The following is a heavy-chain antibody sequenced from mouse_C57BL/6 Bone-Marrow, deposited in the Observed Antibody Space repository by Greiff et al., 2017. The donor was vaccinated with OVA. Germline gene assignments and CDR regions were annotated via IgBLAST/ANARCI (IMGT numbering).Heavy chain of an antibody. CDR3: VRHGNSNYPFYAMDY. Sequence: EVHLVESGGGLVQPKGSLKLSCAASGFSFTTYSMNWVRQAPGKGLEWVARIRSKSNNYATYYADSGKDRFTIARDDSESMLYLQMNNLKTEDTAMYYCVRHGNSNYPFYAMDYWGQGTSVTVSS. J-gene: IGHJ4*01. D-gene: IGHD2-5*01. CDR2: IRSKSNNYAT. CDR1: GFSFTTYS. V-gene: IGHV10-1*01.